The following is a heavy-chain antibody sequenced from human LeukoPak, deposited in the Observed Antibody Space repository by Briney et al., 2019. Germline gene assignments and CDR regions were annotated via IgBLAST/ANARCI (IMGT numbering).Heavy chain of an antibody. J-gene: IGHJ6*03. CDR3: ARGYGDYAPPHYYYYYYMDV. Sequence: SETLSLTCAVSGGSISSSNWWSWVRQPPGKGLEWIGEIYHSGSTNYNPSLKSRVTISVDTSKNQFSLKLSSVTAADTAVYYCARGYGDYAPPHYYYYYYMDVWGKGTTVTISS. CDR2: IYHSGST. D-gene: IGHD4-17*01. V-gene: IGHV4-4*02. CDR1: GGSISSSNW.